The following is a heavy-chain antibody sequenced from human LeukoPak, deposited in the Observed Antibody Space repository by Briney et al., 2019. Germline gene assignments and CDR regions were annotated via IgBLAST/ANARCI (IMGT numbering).Heavy chain of an antibody. CDR1: GFTFSSYA. CDR2: ISGSGGST. CDR3: ANQVYEIGYYYYYMDV. J-gene: IGHJ6*03. Sequence: GGSLRLSCAASGFTFSSYAMSWVRQAPGRGLEWVSAISGSGGSTYYADSVKGRFTISRDNSKNTLYLQMNSLRAEDTAVYYCANQVYEIGYYYYYMDVWGKGTTVTISS. D-gene: IGHD2/OR15-2a*01. V-gene: IGHV3-23*01.